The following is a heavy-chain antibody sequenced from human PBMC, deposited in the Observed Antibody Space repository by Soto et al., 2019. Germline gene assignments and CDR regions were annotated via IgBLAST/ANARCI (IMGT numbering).Heavy chain of an antibody. J-gene: IGHJ4*02. CDR2: ISGSGSTI. D-gene: IGHD3-22*01. Sequence: GGSLRLSCAASGFTFSNYAVSWVRHAPGKGPEWISSISGSGSTIYYADSVKGRFTISRDNSKNTLYLQMSSLRAEDTAVYYCAKVFYYYDSSGYYYFDYWGQGTLVTVSS. CDR1: GFTFSNYA. CDR3: AKVFYYYDSSGYYYFDY. V-gene: IGHV3-23*01.